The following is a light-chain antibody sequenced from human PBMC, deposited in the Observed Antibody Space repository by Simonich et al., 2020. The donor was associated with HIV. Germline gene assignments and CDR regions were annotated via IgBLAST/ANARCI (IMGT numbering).Light chain of an antibody. V-gene: IGLV2-11*01. CDR2: DVR. CDR1: SSDVGGYNY. CDR3: CSYAGSYTWV. J-gene: IGLJ3*02. Sequence: QSALTQPRSVSGSPGQSVTISCTGASSDVGGYNYFSWYQHHPGKAPKLMIYDVRQRPSGVPDRFSGSKSGNTASLTISGLQAEDEADYHCCSYAGSYTWVFGGGTKLTVL.